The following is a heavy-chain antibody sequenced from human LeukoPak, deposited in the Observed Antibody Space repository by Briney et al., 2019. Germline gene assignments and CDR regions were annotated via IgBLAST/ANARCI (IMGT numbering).Heavy chain of an antibody. D-gene: IGHD5-24*01. J-gene: IGHJ4*02. CDR2: IYYSGST. CDR3: ARGRDGYIFDY. Sequence: SETLSLTCTVSGGSISSYYWSWIRQPPGKGLEWIGYIYYSGSTNYNPSLKSRVTISVDTSKNQFSLKLSSVTAADTAVYYCARGRDGYIFDYWGQGTLVTVSS. V-gene: IGHV4-59*01. CDR1: GGSISSYY.